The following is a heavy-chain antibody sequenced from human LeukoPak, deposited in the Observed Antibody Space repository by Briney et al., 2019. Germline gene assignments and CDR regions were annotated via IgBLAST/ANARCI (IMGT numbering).Heavy chain of an antibody. CDR3: ASPYASGTFDI. CDR1: GYTFSSYG. Sequence: ASVKVSCKASGYTFSSYGISWVRQAPGQGLEWMGWISAYNGNTNYAQNLQGRVTMTTDTFTSTAYMELRSLRSDDTAVYYCASPYASGTFDIWGQGTMVTVSS. D-gene: IGHD3-10*01. J-gene: IGHJ3*02. CDR2: ISAYNGNT. V-gene: IGHV1-18*01.